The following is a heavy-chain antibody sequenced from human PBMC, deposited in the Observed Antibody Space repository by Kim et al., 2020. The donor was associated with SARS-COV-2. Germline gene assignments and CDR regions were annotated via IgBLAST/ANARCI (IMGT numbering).Heavy chain of an antibody. D-gene: IGHD1-26*01. V-gene: IGHV3-7*01. CDR3: ARAYGGSY. CDR2: INRDGSEK. J-gene: IGHJ4*02. Sequence: GGSLRLSCAASGFTFSSFWMSWVRQAPGKGLEWVANINRDGSEKSYVDSVKGRFTISRDNAKNSVYLQMNSLRAEDTAVYYCARAYGGSYWGQGTLVTVSS. CDR1: GFTFSSFW.